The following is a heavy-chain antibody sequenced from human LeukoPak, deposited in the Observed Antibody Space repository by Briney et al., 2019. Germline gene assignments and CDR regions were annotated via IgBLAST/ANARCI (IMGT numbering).Heavy chain of an antibody. Sequence: SETLSLTCAVYGGSFSGYYWSWIRQPPGKGLEWIGEINHSGSTNYNPSLKSRVTISVDTSKNQIPLKLSSVTAADTAVYYCARRYCSGGSCYRPDYYYYYMDVWGKGTTVTVSS. CDR1: GGSFSGYY. J-gene: IGHJ6*03. D-gene: IGHD2-15*01. CDR2: INHSGST. V-gene: IGHV4-34*01. CDR3: ARRYCSGGSCYRPDYYYYYMDV.